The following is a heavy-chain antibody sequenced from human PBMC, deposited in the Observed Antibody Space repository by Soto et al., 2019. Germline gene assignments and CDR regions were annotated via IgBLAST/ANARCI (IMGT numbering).Heavy chain of an antibody. V-gene: IGHV3-21*01. D-gene: IGHD6-25*01. Sequence: PXGSLRLSCAASGFTFRSFTMSWVRQAPGKGLEWVSTISINSAYIYYTDGLRGRFTISRDNAKNSLHLQMNSLRAEDTAVYYCTRDPSRESSARGWFDSWGPGTLVTVSS. CDR2: ISINSAYI. CDR1: GFTFRSFT. CDR3: TRDPSRESSARGWFDS. J-gene: IGHJ5*01.